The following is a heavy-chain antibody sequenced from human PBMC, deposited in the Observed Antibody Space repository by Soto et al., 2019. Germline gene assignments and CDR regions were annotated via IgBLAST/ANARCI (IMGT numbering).Heavy chain of an antibody. V-gene: IGHV3-7*04. Sequence: GGSLRLSCAASGFTFSRYWMSWVRQAPGKGLEWVANIKQDGSEKYYVDSVKGRFTISRDNAKNSLYLQMNSLRAEDTAVYYCAKDNCISTSCYRLYNWFDPWGQGT. D-gene: IGHD2-2*01. CDR1: GFTFSRYW. CDR3: AKDNCISTSCYRLYNWFDP. J-gene: IGHJ5*02. CDR2: IKQDGSEK.